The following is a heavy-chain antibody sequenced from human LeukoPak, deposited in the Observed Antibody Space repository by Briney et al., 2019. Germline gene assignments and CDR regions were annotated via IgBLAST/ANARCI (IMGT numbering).Heavy chain of an antibody. Sequence: GGPLRLSCAASGFTFSIYAMSGLRQAPGEGLEWVSAISGSGGSTYYADSVKGRFTISRDNSKNTLYLQMNRLRAEDTAVYYCAKVAMRVVVIMGYFDYWGQGTLVTVSS. CDR3: AKVAMRVVVIMGYFDY. D-gene: IGHD3-22*01. CDR1: GFTFSIYA. J-gene: IGHJ4*02. CDR2: ISGSGGST. V-gene: IGHV3-23*01.